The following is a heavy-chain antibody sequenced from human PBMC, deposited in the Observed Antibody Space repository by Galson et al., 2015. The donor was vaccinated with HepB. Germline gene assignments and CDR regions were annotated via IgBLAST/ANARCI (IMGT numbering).Heavy chain of an antibody. D-gene: IGHD2-15*01. CDR2: ISDGGVNT. CDR3: ARGRNCAATTCHFPDYFGMDD. Sequence: SLRLSCAASGFMFSNHAMNWVRQAPGKGLEWVSGISDGGVNTYYADSVKGRFTISRDNSQNTLSLLMNSLRAEDTAVYYCARGRNCAATTCHFPDYFGMDDWGRGTTVTASS. V-gene: IGHV3-23*01. J-gene: IGHJ6*02. CDR1: GFMFSNHA.